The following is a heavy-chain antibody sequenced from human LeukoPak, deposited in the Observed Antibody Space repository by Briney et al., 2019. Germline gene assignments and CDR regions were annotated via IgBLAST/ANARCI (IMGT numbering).Heavy chain of an antibody. CDR3: TRSLAASTNYYYHMDI. CDR2: MNPNSGNT. Sequence: ASVKVSCKASGYTFTSYDINWVRQATGQGLEWMGWMNPNSGNTGYAQKFQGRVTITRDTSINTAYMELSSLRSEDTAVYYCTRSLAASTNYYYHMDIWGKGTTVTVSS. J-gene: IGHJ6*03. D-gene: IGHD2-15*01. CDR1: GYTFTSYD. V-gene: IGHV1-8*01.